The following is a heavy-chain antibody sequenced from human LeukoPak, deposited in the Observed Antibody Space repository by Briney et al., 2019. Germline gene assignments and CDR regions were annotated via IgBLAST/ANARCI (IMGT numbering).Heavy chain of an antibody. J-gene: IGHJ5*02. Sequence: ASVKVSCKASGYSFTSYYMHWVRQAPGQGLEWMGLINPTGGSTGYAQKFQGRVTMTRDMSTSTDYMELSSLRSEDTAIYYCARDNSVGDNAWWFDPWGQGTLVTVSS. CDR2: INPTGGST. D-gene: IGHD1-26*01. V-gene: IGHV1-46*01. CDR3: ARDNSVGDNAWWFDP. CDR1: GYSFTSYY.